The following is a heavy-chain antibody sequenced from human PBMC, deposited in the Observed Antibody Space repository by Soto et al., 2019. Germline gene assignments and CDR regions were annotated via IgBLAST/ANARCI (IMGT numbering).Heavy chain of an antibody. D-gene: IGHD6-13*01. Sequence: QVQLVQSGAEVKKPGASVKVSCKASGYTFTSYGISWVRQAPGQGLEWMGWISAYNGNTNYAQKLQGRVTMTTDTSTNTAYMELRSLRSDDTAVYYCARDSRYSMLYYGMDVWGQGTTVTVSS. CDR2: ISAYNGNT. CDR3: ARDSRYSMLYYGMDV. CDR1: GYTFTSYG. J-gene: IGHJ6*02. V-gene: IGHV1-18*01.